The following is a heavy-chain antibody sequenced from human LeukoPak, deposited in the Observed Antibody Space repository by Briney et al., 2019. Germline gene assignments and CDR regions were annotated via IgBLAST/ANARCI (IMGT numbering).Heavy chain of an antibody. D-gene: IGHD4-17*01. CDR3: AIPDYGEYYFDY. J-gene: IGHJ4*02. CDR1: GYTFTSYA. V-gene: IGHV1-3*01. Sequence: GASVKVSCKAPGYTFTSYAMHWVRQAPGQRLEWMGWINAGNGNTKYSQKFQGRVTITRDTSASTAYMELSSLRSEDTAVYYCAIPDYGEYYFDYWGQGTLVTVSS. CDR2: INAGNGNT.